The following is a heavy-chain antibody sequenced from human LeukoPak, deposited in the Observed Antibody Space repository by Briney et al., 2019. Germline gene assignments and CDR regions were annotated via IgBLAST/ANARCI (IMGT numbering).Heavy chain of an antibody. J-gene: IGHJ6*03. CDR2: INQDGTEK. D-gene: IGHD6-6*01. CDR1: GFSFSNSW. CDR3: ARNPGIAAGRGYYYYMDV. Sequence: GGSLRLSCEASGFSFSNSWMSWVRHAPGKGLEWVANINQDGTEKYFVDSMKGRISISRDNAKNSLYLQMNTLRAEDTAVYYCARNPGIAAGRGYYYYMDVWGKGTTVTVSS. V-gene: IGHV3-7*01.